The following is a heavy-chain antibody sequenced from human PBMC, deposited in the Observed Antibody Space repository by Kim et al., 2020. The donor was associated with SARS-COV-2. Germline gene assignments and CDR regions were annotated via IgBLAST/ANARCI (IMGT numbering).Heavy chain of an antibody. V-gene: IGHV3-30*04. J-gene: IGHJ4*02. CDR1: GFTFSSYA. CDR3: ARDGEQQLAFDY. Sequence: GGSLRLSCAASGFTFSSYAMHWVRQAPGKGLEWVAVISYDGSNKYYADSVKGRFTISRDNSKNTLYLQMNSLRAEDTAVYYCARDGEQQLAFDYWGQGTLVTVSS. D-gene: IGHD6-13*01. CDR2: ISYDGSNK.